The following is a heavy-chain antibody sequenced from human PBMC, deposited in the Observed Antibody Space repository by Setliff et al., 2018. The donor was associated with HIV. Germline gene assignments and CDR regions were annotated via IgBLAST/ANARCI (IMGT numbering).Heavy chain of an antibody. CDR1: GYTFTDYF. CDR2: INAGNGDT. Sequence: ASVKVSCKASGYTFTDYFIHWVRQAPGQRLEWMGWINAGNGDTKYSQKFQGRFTITRNTSTSTAYMELSSLRSEDTAIYYCARGPPLGNSYGYVNYWGQGTLVTVSS. J-gene: IGHJ4*02. V-gene: IGHV1-3*01. D-gene: IGHD5-18*01. CDR3: ARGPPLGNSYGYVNY.